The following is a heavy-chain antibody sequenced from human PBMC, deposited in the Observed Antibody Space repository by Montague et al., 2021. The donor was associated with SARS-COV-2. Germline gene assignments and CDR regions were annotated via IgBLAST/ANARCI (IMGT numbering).Heavy chain of an antibody. Sequence: SETLSLTCTVSGGSIRTSSYYWGWIRQPPGKGLDWIGSTYYSGSTYYNPSLKSRVTISVDTSKNQFSLKLSSVTAADTAVYYCAVRGGALDAFDIWGQGTMVIVSS. V-gene: IGHV4-39*01. CDR2: TYYSGST. D-gene: IGHD4-17*01. J-gene: IGHJ3*02. CDR1: GGSIRTSSYY. CDR3: AVRGGALDAFDI.